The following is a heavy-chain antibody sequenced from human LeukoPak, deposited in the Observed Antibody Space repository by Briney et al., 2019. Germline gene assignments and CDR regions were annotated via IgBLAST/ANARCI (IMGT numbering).Heavy chain of an antibody. J-gene: IGHJ4*02. Sequence: ASVKVSCKASGGTFSSYAISWVRQAPGQGLEWMGIINPSGGSTSYAQKFQGRATMTRDTSTSTVYMELNSLRSEDTAVYYCARGAFVSCDYWGQGTLVTVSS. V-gene: IGHV1-46*01. CDR2: INPSGGST. CDR1: GGTFSSYA. D-gene: IGHD5/OR15-5a*01. CDR3: ARGAFVSCDY.